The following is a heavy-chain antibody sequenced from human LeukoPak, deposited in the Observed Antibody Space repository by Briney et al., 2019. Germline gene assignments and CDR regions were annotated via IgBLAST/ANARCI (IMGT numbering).Heavy chain of an antibody. CDR3: ARFSGMEGIPSVFNWFNP. V-gene: IGHV4-4*07. CDR2: IYSSVST. D-gene: IGHD1-26*01. J-gene: IGHJ5*02. CDR1: SASISSFF. Sequence: PSETLSLTCTVPSASISSFFWSWMRQPAGKGLEWVGHIYSSVSTNFNPSLKRRLTMSLDTSMNQLSLTLSSVTAADTAVYYCARFSGMEGIPSVFNWFNPWGQGTLVTASS.